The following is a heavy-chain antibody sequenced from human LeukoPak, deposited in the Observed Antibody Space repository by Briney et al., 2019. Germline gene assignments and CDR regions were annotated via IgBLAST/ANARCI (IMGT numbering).Heavy chain of an antibody. CDR1: GYSISSGYY. Sequence: PSETLSLTCTVSGYSISSGYYWGWIRQPPGKGLEWIGSIYHSGRTFYNPSLKSRVTISVDTSKNQFSLKLSSVTAADTAVYYCARVFDSSGYRYYYYMDVWGKGTTVTVSS. V-gene: IGHV4-38-2*02. J-gene: IGHJ6*03. D-gene: IGHD3-22*01. CDR3: ARVFDSSGYRYYYYMDV. CDR2: IYHSGRT.